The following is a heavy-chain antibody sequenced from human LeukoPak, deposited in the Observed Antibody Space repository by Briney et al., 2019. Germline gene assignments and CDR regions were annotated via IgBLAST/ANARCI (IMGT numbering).Heavy chain of an antibody. V-gene: IGHV3-74*01. CDR3: ARATPCDY. CDR2: INGDGRTT. Sequence: PGGSLRLSCAASGFTFSSYWMHWVRQAPGKGLVWFSRINGDGRTTSYADCVKGRFTISRDNSKNTLYLQMNSLRAEDRAVYYCARATPCDYWGQGTLVTVSS. CDR1: GFTFSSYW. J-gene: IGHJ4*02.